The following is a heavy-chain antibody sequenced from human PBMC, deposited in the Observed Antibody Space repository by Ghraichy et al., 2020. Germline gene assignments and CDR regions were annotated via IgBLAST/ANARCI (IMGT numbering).Heavy chain of an antibody. CDR1: GFTFDGYN. J-gene: IGHJ6*02. Sequence: LSLTCVGSGFTFDGYNMNWVRQSPGKGLEWVASISGSSRSIFYADSVRGRFTISRDNAQNSLYLQMKSLRDEDTAVYFCARASSVVRFYYYAGLDVWGQGTTVTVSS. CDR3: ARASSVVRFYYYAGLDV. D-gene: IGHD2-21*01. CDR2: ISGSSRSI. V-gene: IGHV3-48*02.